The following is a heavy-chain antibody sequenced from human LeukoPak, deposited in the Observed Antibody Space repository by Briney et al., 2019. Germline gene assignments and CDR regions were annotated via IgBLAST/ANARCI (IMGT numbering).Heavy chain of an antibody. CDR1: GFTFSSHA. CDR3: ARDPYGDYGWFDP. V-gene: IGHV3-30*04. J-gene: IGHJ5*02. Sequence: PGGSLRLSCAASGFTFSSHALHWVRQAPGKGLEWVAVISYDGSTKYYADSVKGRFTISRDNAKNSLYLQMNSLRAEDTAVYYCARDPYGDYGWFDPWGQGTLVTVSS. D-gene: IGHD4-17*01. CDR2: ISYDGSTK.